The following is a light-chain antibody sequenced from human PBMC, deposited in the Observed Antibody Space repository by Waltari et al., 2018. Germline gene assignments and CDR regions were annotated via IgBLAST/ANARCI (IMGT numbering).Light chain of an antibody. CDR2: AAS. CDR1: QAISSY. V-gene: IGKV1-9*01. J-gene: IGKJ5*01. Sequence: DIHLTQSPSFLYASVGDRVTFTCRASQAISSYLAWYQQKPGNDPKLLIYAASTLQSGVPSRFSCSGSGTEFTLTISSLQTEDFATYYCQLLNNYPPITFGQGTRLEI. CDR3: QLLNNYPPIT.